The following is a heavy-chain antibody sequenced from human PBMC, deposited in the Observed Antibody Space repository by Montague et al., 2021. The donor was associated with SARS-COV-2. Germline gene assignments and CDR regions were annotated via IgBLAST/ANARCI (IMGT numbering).Heavy chain of an antibody. CDR2: SYDDGAV. Sequence: SETLSLTCTVSGGSITGYYLCWLRRSPGQGLEWIGYSYDDGAVNYNHSLGRRVTISTDTSKNQLSLKVNSVTAAATAVYYCVCDHPYGGHRGAYDIWGQGTVVTVSS. CDR3: VCDHPYGGHRGAYDI. J-gene: IGHJ3*02. CDR1: GGSITGYY. V-gene: IGHV4-59*01. D-gene: IGHD4-23*01.